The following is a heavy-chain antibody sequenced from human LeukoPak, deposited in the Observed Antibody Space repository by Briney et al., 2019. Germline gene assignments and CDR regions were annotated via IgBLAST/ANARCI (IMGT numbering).Heavy chain of an antibody. Sequence: ASVKVSCKASGYTFTSYGISWVRQAPGQGLEWMGWISAYNGNTNYAQKLQGRVTMTTDTSTSTAYMELRSLRSDDTAVYYCASPRADIVVVPADDNYYYYYGMDVWGQGTTVTVSS. D-gene: IGHD2-2*01. J-gene: IGHJ6*02. V-gene: IGHV1-18*01. CDR1: GYTFTSYG. CDR2: ISAYNGNT. CDR3: ASPRADIVVVPADDNYYYYYGMDV.